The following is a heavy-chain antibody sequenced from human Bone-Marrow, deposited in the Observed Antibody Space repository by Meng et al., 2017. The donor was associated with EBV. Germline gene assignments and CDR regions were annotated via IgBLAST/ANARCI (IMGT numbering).Heavy chain of an antibody. Sequence: QVQLQPWGAGLLKPSETLSLTCAVYGGSFSGYYWSWIRQPPGKGLEWIGEINHSGSTNYHPSLKSRVTISVDTSKNQFSLKLSSVTAADTAVYYCARPPTGRGSYLDYWGQGTLVTVSS. D-gene: IGHD3-16*01. CDR3: ARPPTGRGSYLDY. J-gene: IGHJ4*02. V-gene: IGHV4-34*01. CDR1: GGSFSGYY. CDR2: INHSGST.